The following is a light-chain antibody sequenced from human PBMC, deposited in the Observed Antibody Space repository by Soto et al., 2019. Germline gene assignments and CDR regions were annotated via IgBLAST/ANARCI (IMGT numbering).Light chain of an antibody. V-gene: IGLV1-44*01. CDR3: ATWDDSLNGYV. J-gene: IGLJ1*01. Sequence: QSVLTQPPSASGPPGQRLTISCSGSGSNIGSNTVTWYQQLPRTAPKLLIYTNNQRPSGVPDRFSGSKSGTSASLAISGLESGDEADYYCATWDDSLNGYVFGTGTKVTVL. CDR2: TNN. CDR1: GSNIGSNT.